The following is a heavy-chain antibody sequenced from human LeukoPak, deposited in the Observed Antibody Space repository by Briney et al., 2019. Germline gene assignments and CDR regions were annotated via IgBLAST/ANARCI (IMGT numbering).Heavy chain of an antibody. CDR1: GFTFSDYY. J-gene: IGHJ6*03. CDR2: ISSSGSTI. V-gene: IGHV3-11*01. D-gene: IGHD6-13*01. CDR3: AREGGSSWRDYYYYYMDV. Sequence: GGSLRLSCAASGFTFSDYYMSWIRQAPGKGLEWVSYISSSGSTIYYADSVKGRFTISRDNAKNSPYLQMNSLRAEDTAVYYCAREGGSSWRDYYYYYMDVWGKGTTVTVSS.